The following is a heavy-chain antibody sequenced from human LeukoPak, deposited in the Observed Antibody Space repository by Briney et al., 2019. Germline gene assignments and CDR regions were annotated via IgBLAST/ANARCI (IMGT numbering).Heavy chain of an antibody. J-gene: IGHJ4*02. CDR3: ATIYCSSIRCFLYYFDY. Sequence: GGSLRLSCAASGFTFSSYSMNWVRQAPGKGLEWVSSISSSSSDIHYADSVKGRFTISRGNAKNSLYLQMNSLRAEDTAVYYCATIYCSSIRCFLYYFDYWGQGTLVTVSS. CDR1: GFTFSSYS. CDR2: ISSSSSDI. D-gene: IGHD2-2*01. V-gene: IGHV3-21*01.